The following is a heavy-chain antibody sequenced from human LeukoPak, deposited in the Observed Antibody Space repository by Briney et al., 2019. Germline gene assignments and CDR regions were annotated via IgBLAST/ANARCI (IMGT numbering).Heavy chain of an antibody. CDR1: GYSISSGYY. V-gene: IGHV4-38-2*02. CDR3: ARGVAVAGTIGYYYFYYMDV. D-gene: IGHD6-19*01. Sequence: SETLSLTCTVSGYSISSGYYWGWIRQPPGKGLEWIGSIYHSGSTYYNPSLKSRVTISVDTSKNQFSLKLSSVTAADTAVYYCARGVAVAGTIGYYYFYYMDVWGKGTTVTVSS. J-gene: IGHJ6*03. CDR2: IYHSGST.